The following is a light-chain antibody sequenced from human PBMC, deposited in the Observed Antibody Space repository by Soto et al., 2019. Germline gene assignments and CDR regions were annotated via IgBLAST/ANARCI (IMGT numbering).Light chain of an antibody. CDR2: WAS. CDR1: QSVLYSSNNKNY. CDR3: QQYYGTPLT. Sequence: DIVMTQSPDSLAVSLGERATINCRSSQSVLYSSNNKNYLAWYQQKPGQPPKLLIYWASTRESGVPDRFSGSGSRTDFTLTISSLQAEHVAVYYCQQYYGTPLTFGQGTKLEIK. J-gene: IGKJ2*01. V-gene: IGKV4-1*01.